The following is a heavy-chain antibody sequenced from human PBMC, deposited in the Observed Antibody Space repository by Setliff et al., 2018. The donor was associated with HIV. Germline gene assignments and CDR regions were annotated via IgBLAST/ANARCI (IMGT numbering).Heavy chain of an antibody. V-gene: IGHV3-7*03. CDR2: IKEDGSDK. CDR3: VRGKNWFDP. CDR1: GFPFSNAW. J-gene: IGHJ5*02. Sequence: GGSLRLSCAASGFPFSNAWMNWVRQAPGKGREWVAYIKEDGSDKYYEDSVKGRFTISRDNAKNSLYLQMNSLRAEDTALYYRVRGKNWFDPWGQGTLVTVSS.